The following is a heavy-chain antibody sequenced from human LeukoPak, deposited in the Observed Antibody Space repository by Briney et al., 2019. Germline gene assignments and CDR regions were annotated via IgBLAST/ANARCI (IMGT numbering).Heavy chain of an antibody. V-gene: IGHV1-8*01. Sequence: GASVKVSCKASGYTFTSYDINWVRQATGQGPEWMGWINPNSGNTGYAQKFQGRVTMTRNTSISTAYMELSSLRSEDTAVYYCARGLRGVVVVAATRSNSDAFDIWGQGTMVTVSS. D-gene: IGHD2-15*01. CDR1: GYTFTSYD. J-gene: IGHJ3*02. CDR2: INPNSGNT. CDR3: ARGLRGVVVVAATRSNSDAFDI.